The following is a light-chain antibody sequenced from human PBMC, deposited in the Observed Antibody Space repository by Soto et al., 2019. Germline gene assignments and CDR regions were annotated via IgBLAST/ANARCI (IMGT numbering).Light chain of an antibody. CDR3: TSYTRRGLYV. Sequence: QSVLTQPASVSGSPGQSIIVSCTGTSSDIGGSTYVSWYQQHPGKAPRLIIYDVNNRPSGVAARFSASKSGNTASLTISGLQAEDEADYYCTSYTRRGLYVFGTGTKLTVL. J-gene: IGLJ1*01. V-gene: IGLV2-14*01. CDR1: SSDIGGSTY. CDR2: DVN.